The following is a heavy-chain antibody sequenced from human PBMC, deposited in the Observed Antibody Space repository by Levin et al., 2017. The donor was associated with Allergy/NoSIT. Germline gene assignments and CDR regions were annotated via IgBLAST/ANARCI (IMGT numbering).Heavy chain of an antibody. V-gene: IGHV3-48*02. CDR3: ARDLKYYDFWSGYPYYFDY. Sequence: PGGSLRLSCAASGFTFSSYSMNWVRQAPGKGLEWVSYISSSSSTIYYADSVKGRFTISRDNAKNSLYLQMNSLRDEDTAVYYCARDLKYYDFWSGYPYYFDYWGQGTLVTVSS. D-gene: IGHD3-3*01. CDR1: GFTFSSYS. J-gene: IGHJ4*02. CDR2: ISSSSSTI.